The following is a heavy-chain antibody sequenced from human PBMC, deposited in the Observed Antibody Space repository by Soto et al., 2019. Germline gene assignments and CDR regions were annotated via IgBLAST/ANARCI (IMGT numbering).Heavy chain of an antibody. CDR1: GGTFSSYT. Sequence: QVQLVQSGAEVKKPGSSVKVSCKASGGTFSSYTISWVRQAPGQGLEWMGRIIPILGIANYAQKFQGRVTITADKSTSTAYMELSSLRSEDTAVYYCARVGGVRSSSWYKGKGDWGQGTLVTVSS. CDR3: ARVGGVRSSSWYKGKGD. CDR2: IIPILGIA. D-gene: IGHD6-13*01. J-gene: IGHJ4*02. V-gene: IGHV1-69*02.